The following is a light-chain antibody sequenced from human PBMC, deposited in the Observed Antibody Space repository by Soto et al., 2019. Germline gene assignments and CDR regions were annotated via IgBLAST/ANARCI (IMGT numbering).Light chain of an antibody. J-gene: IGKJ1*01. CDR3: QQYGSSGT. V-gene: IGKV3-15*01. CDR2: GAS. Sequence: IVTTQSPSTLSAHPGERAALSCRASQSVRSNVAWYQQRAGQAPRLLIYGASTRATGIPARFSGSGSGTDFTLTISRLEPEDFAVYYCQQYGSSGTFGQGTKVDI. CDR1: QSVRSN.